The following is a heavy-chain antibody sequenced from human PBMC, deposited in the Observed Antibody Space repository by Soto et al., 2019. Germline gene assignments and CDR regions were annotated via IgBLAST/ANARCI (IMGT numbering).Heavy chain of an antibody. CDR3: AKDRGPQYSSTWYPDAFDI. V-gene: IGHV3-9*01. D-gene: IGHD6-13*01. CDR1: GFTFDDYA. Sequence: TGGSLRLSCAASGFTFDDYAMHWVRQAPGKGLEWVSGISWNSGSTDYADSVKGRFTISRDNARNSLYLQMNSLRPEDTAFYYCAKDRGPQYSSTWYPDAFDIWGQGTMVTVSS. J-gene: IGHJ3*02. CDR2: ISWNSGST.